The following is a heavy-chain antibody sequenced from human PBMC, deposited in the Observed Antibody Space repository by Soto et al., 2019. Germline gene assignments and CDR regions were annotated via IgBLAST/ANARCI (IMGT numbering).Heavy chain of an antibody. V-gene: IGHV3-33*01. J-gene: IGHJ4*01. CDR3: ARGGDIVTTTRYFDY. CDR1: GVTFSSYT. CDR2: MWYDGSHA. D-gene: IGHD3-9*01. Sequence: XGSLRLSCTTAGVTFSSYTMHWVRQAPGKGPEWVALMWYDGSHAEYLESVKGRFTISRDNSKSTLYLQMNSLRVEDTALFYCARGGDIVTTTRYFDYWGQGTLVTVSS.